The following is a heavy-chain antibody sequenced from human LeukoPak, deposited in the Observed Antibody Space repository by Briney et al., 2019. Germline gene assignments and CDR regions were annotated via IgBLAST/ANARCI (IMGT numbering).Heavy chain of an antibody. CDR2: VSGVGYST. V-gene: IGHV3-23*01. J-gene: IGHJ4*02. Sequence: GGSLRLSCAASGFTFSSYGMNWVRQAPGKGLEWVAAVSGVGYSTYYADSVKGRFTISRDNSKNTLYLQMNSLRAEDTALYYCAKAYGSGRSFFDYWGQGTLVTVSS. D-gene: IGHD3-10*01. CDR3: AKAYGSGRSFFDY. CDR1: GFTFSSYG.